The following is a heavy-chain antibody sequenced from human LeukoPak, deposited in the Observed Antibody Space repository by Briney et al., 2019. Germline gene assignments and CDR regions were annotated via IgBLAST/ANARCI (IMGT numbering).Heavy chain of an antibody. V-gene: IGHV1-69*04. D-gene: IGHD3-22*01. J-gene: IGHJ1*01. CDR1: GGTFSSYA. Sequence: SVKVSCKASGGTFSSYAISWVRQAPGQGLEWMGRIIPILGIANYAQKFQGRVTITADKSTSTAYMELSSLRSEDTTVYYCARFDGSGYYQYFQHWGQGTLVTVSS. CDR3: ARFDGSGYYQYFQH. CDR2: IIPILGIA.